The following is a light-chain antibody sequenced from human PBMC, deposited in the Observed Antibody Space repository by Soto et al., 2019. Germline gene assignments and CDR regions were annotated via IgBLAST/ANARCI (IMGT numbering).Light chain of an antibody. J-gene: IGKJ5*01. V-gene: IGKV1-9*01. CDR1: QGISSY. CDR2: AAS. Sequence: IQLTQSPSSLSASVGDXXTIXXRASQGISSYLAWYQQKPGKAPKLLIYAASTLQSGVPSRFSGSGSGTDFTLTISSLQPEDFATYYCQQLNSYPRVTFGQGTRLEIK. CDR3: QQLNSYPRVT.